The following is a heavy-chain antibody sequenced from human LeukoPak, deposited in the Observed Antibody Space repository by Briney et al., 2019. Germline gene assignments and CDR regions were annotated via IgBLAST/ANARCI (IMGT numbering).Heavy chain of an antibody. J-gene: IGHJ4*02. CDR2: IRSDGSTT. CDR3: VRDNRSYNFDY. D-gene: IGHD1-26*01. V-gene: IGHV3-74*01. CDR1: GFTFSRYW. Sequence: AGGSLRLSCAASGFTFSRYWMHWVRQAPGKGLVWASCIRSDGSTTSIADSAKGRLTISRDNAKNTVYLQMNSLRAEDTAVYYCVRDNRSYNFDYWGQGTLVTVSS.